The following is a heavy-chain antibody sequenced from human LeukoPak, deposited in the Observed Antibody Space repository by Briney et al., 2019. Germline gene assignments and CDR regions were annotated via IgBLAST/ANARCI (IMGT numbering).Heavy chain of an antibody. D-gene: IGHD4-17*01. J-gene: IGHJ5*02. Sequence: PSETLSLTCTVSGGSISSSSYYWGWIRQPPGKGLEWIGSIYYSGSTYYNPSLKSRVTISVDTSKNQFSLKLSSVTAGDTAVYYCARGGGDYGDYIWFGPWGQGTLVTVSS. CDR3: ARGGGDYGDYIWFGP. V-gene: IGHV4-39*07. CDR1: GGSISSSSYY. CDR2: IYYSGST.